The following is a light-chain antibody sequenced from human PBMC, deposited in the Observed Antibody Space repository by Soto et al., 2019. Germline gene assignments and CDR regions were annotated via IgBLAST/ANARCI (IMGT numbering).Light chain of an antibody. Sequence: IVMTQSPATLSMSPGDRATLSCRASQNVATNVAWYQQKPGQAPRLLLYGASIRATGVPARFSGSGSGTEFTPAIDSPQSEYFAVFYCHQATSGPRTFGRGTRVEV. CDR1: QNVATN. V-gene: IGKV3-15*01. CDR2: GAS. J-gene: IGKJ1*01. CDR3: HQATSGPRT.